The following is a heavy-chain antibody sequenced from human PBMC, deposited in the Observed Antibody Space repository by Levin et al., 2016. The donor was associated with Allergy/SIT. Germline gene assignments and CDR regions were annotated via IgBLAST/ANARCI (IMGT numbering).Heavy chain of an antibody. CDR2: INHSGST. V-gene: IGHV4-34*01. CDR3: ARGKGGYSGYEMRSHFDY. D-gene: IGHD5-12*01. J-gene: IGHJ4*02. CDR1: GGSFSGYY. Sequence: SETLSLTCAVYGGSFSGYYWSWIRQPPGKGLEWIGEINHSGSTNYNPSLKSRVTISVDTSKNQFSLKLSSVTAADTAVYYCARGKGGYSGYEMRSHFDYWGQGTLVTVSS.